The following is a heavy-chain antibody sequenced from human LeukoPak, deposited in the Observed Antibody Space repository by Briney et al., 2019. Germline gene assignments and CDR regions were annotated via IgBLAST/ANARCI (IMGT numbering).Heavy chain of an antibody. CDR3: ARDASIFGVVITPPDY. Sequence: ASVKVSCKASGYTFTSYGISWVRQAPGQGLEWMGWISAYNGNTNYAQKLLGRVTMTTDTSTSTAYMELRSLRSDDTAVYYCARDASIFGVVITPPDYWGQGTLVTVSS. V-gene: IGHV1-18*01. D-gene: IGHD3-3*01. CDR2: ISAYNGNT. CDR1: GYTFTSYG. J-gene: IGHJ4*02.